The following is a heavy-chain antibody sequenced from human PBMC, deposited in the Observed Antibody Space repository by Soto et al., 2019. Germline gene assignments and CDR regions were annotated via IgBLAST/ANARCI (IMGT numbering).Heavy chain of an antibody. V-gene: IGHV4-39*01. Sequence: SETLSLTCTVSGGSISSSSYYWGWIRQPPGKGLEWIGSIYYSGSTYYNPSLKSRVTISVDTSKNQFSLKLSSVTAADTAVYYCARPQTAMFTVTTDWYFDLWGRGTLVTVSS. CDR2: IYYSGST. CDR3: ARPQTAMFTVTTDWYFDL. D-gene: IGHD4-17*01. CDR1: GGSISSSSYY. J-gene: IGHJ2*01.